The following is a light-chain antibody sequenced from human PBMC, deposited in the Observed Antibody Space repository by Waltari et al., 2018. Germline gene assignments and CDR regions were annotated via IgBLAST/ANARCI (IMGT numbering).Light chain of an antibody. Sequence: DIQMTQSPSSLSASVGDRVTISCRASQGISNFLAWYQQKPGKIPKLLIHAASPLRSGVPSRVSGGGSGTDFTLTVSSLQPEDVATYYCQNYNSAPLAFGGGTTVEIK. CDR2: AAS. CDR1: QGISNF. J-gene: IGKJ4*01. V-gene: IGKV1-27*01. CDR3: QNYNSAPLA.